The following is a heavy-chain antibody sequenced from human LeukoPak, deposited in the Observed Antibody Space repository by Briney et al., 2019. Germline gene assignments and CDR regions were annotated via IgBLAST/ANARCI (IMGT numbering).Heavy chain of an antibody. D-gene: IGHD6-6*01. CDR2: IYYSGST. J-gene: IGHJ4*02. CDR3: ARHTSWPFFDY. CDR1: GASISDSF. V-gene: IGHV4-59*08. Sequence: SETLSLTCTVSGASISDSFWNWIRQPPGKGLEWIGYIYYSGSTNYNPSLKSRVTISVDTSKNQFSLKLSSVTAADTAVYYCARHTSWPFFDYWGQGTLVTVSS.